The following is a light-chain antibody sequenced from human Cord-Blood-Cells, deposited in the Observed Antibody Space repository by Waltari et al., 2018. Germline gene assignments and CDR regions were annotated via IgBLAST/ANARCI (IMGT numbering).Light chain of an antibody. CDR3: QQYNSYT. J-gene: IGKJ2*01. CDR1: QSISSW. CDR2: KAS. V-gene: IGKV1-5*03. Sequence: DIQMTQSPSTLSASVGDRVTITCRASQSISSWLAWYQQKPGKATKLLIYKASSLESGVPSRFSGSGSGTEFTLTISSLQPDDFATYYCQQYNSYTFGQGTKLEIK.